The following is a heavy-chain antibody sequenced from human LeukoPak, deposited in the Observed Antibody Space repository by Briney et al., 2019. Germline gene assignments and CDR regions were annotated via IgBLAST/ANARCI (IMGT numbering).Heavy chain of an antibody. CDR1: GYTFTSYD. D-gene: IGHD3-22*01. Sequence: ASVKVSCKASGYTFTSYDINWVRQATGQGLEWMGWMNPNSGNTGYAQKFQGRVTIIRNTSISTAYMELSSLRSEDTAVYYCARELSSRGYSRFDPWGQGTLVTVSS. CDR2: MNPNSGNT. CDR3: ARELSSRGYSRFDP. J-gene: IGHJ5*02. V-gene: IGHV1-8*01.